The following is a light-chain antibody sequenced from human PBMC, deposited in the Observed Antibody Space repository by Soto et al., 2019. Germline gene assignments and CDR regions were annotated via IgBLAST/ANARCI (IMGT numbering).Light chain of an antibody. CDR3: QQGKSFPRT. V-gene: IGKV1-12*01. CDR1: ESIYKW. CDR2: ESS. J-gene: IGKJ1*01. Sequence: DIHMTQSPSSVSASVGDRVIISCRASESIYKWLAWYQQTPGKAPKVLIYESSKLQSGVPSRFSGSGSGTNFTLTISSLQPEDSATFYCQQGKSFPRTFGQGTKVEIK.